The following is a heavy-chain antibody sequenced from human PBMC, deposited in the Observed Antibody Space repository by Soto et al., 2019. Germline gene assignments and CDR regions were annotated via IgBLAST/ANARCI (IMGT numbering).Heavy chain of an antibody. Sequence: PSETLSLTCAVSGGSLNDYYWSWIRQPAGKGLEWIGRICTSGSTNYNPSLKSRVTMSVDTSKSQFSLKLSSVTAADTAVYYCARSNYRSGSYGYGLDVWGQGTTVTVSS. CDR3: ARSNYRSGSYGYGLDV. J-gene: IGHJ6*02. D-gene: IGHD3-10*01. CDR2: ICTSGST. CDR1: GGSLNDYY. V-gene: IGHV4-4*07.